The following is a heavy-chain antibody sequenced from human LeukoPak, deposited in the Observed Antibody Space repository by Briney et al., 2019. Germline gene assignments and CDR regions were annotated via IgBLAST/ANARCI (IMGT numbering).Heavy chain of an antibody. CDR2: IIPIFGTA. Sequence: SVKVSCKASGGTFSSYAISWVRQAPGQGLEWMGRIIPIFGTADYAQKFQGRVTITTDESTSTAYMELSSLRSEDTAVYYCARGISSGWTDYYYYYMDVWGKGTTVTVSS. J-gene: IGHJ6*03. D-gene: IGHD6-19*01. V-gene: IGHV1-69*05. CDR1: GGTFSSYA. CDR3: ARGISSGWTDYYYYYMDV.